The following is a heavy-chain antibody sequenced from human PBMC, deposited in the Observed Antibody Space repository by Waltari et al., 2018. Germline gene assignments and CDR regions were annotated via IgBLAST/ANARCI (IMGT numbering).Heavy chain of an antibody. J-gene: IGHJ6*02. CDR3: ARVSGELLYYYYGMDV. CDR1: GFTFSRYE. V-gene: IGHV3-48*03. CDR2: ISSSGSTI. Sequence: EVQLVESGGGLVQPGGSLRLSCAASGFTFSRYEMNWVRQAPGKGLEWFSYISSSGSTIYYADSVKGRFTISRDNAKNSLYLQMNSLRAEDTAVYYCARVSGELLYYYYGMDVWGQGTTVTVSS. D-gene: IGHD3-10*01.